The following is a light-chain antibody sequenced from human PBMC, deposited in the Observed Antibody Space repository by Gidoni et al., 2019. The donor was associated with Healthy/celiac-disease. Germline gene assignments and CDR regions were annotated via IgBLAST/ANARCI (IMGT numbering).Light chain of an antibody. J-gene: IGKJ4*02. CDR1: QSVSSY. Sequence: IVLGPPPATLSVSPAERASLSCRASQSVSSYLAWYQQKPGQAPRLLIYDASNRATGIPARFSGSGSGTDFTLTISSLEPEDFAVYYCQQRNNRPARTFGGGTKVEIK. CDR3: QQRNNRPART. CDR2: DAS. V-gene: IGKV3-11*01.